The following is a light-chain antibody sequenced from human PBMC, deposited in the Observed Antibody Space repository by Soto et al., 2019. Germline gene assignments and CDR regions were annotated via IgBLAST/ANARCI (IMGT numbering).Light chain of an antibody. CDR3: QTFRV. CDR2: LNSDGSH. J-gene: IGLJ1*01. CDR1: SGHSSYA. V-gene: IGLV4-69*01. Sequence: QPVLTQSPSASASLGASVKLTCTLSSGHSSYAIAWHQQQPEKGPRYLMKLNSDGSHSKGDGIPDRFSGSSSGAERYLTISSLQSEDEADYYCQTFRVFGTGTKLTVL.